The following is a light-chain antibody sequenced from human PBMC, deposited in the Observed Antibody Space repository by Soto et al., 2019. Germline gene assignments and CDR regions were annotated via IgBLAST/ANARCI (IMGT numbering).Light chain of an antibody. CDR2: GAS. J-gene: IGKJ1*01. V-gene: IGKV3-15*01. Sequence: PGERATLSCRASQSVSSNLAWYQQKPGQAPRLLIYGASTRATGIPARFSGSGSGTEFTLTISSLQSEDFAVYYCQQYNNWWTFGQGTKVDI. CDR1: QSVSSN. CDR3: QQYNNWWT.